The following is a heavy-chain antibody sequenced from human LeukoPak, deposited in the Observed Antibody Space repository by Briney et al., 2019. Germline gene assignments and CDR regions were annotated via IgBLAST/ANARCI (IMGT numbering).Heavy chain of an antibody. CDR2: ISGSGGST. Sequence: SGGNLRLSYAASGFTFSSYAMSWVRQAPGKGLEWVSAISGSGGSTYYADYVKGRFTISRDNSKNTLYLQMNSLRAEDTAVYYCASEKQYSSGWYATFDYWGQGTLVTVSS. CDR3: ASEKQYSSGWYATFDY. D-gene: IGHD6-19*01. J-gene: IGHJ4*02. V-gene: IGHV3-23*01. CDR1: GFTFSSYA.